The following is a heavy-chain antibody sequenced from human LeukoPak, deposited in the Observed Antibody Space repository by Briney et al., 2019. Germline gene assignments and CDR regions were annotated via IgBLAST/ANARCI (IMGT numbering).Heavy chain of an antibody. D-gene: IGHD2-2*01. J-gene: IGHJ6*03. CDR1: GYTFTDYY. Sequence: ASVKVSCKASGYTFTDYYMHWVRQAPGQGLEWMGWINPNSGDTKYAQKFQGWVTMTRDTSISTAYMELSRLTSDDTAVYYCARAPVVPAASGHYYYYMDVWGKGTTVTVSS. CDR2: INPNSGDT. V-gene: IGHV1-2*04. CDR3: ARAPVVPAASGHYYYYMDV.